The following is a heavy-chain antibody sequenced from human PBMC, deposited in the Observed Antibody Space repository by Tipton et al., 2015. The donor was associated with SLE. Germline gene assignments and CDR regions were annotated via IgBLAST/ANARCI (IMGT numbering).Heavy chain of an antibody. V-gene: IGHV5-51*03. CDR3: ARSWRGNHDVFDM. J-gene: IGHJ3*02. CDR2: IYPGDSDT. CDR1: GYSFTTNW. Sequence: QLVQSGPEVKKPGESLKISCKTSGYSFTTNWIGWVRQMSGKGLEWMGIIYPGDSDTRYSPSFQGQVTISADKSTSTAYLQWNNLEASDTAMYYCARSWRGNHDVFDMWGQGTMVSVSS. D-gene: IGHD1-14*01.